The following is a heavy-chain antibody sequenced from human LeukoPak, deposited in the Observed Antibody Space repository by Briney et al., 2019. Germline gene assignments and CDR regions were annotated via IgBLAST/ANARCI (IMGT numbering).Heavy chain of an antibody. Sequence: GASVEVSCKASGYTFTGYYMHWVRQAPGQGLEWMGWINPNSGGTNYAQKFQGWVTMTRDTSISTAYMELSRLRSDDTAVYYCVRNGRRLWLGIDYWGQGTLVTVSS. CDR2: INPNSGGT. CDR3: VRNGRRLWLGIDY. V-gene: IGHV1-2*04. J-gene: IGHJ4*02. CDR1: GYTFTGYY. D-gene: IGHD5-18*01.